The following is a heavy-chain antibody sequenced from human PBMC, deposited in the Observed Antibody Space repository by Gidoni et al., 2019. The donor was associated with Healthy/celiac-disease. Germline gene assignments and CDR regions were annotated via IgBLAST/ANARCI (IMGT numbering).Heavy chain of an antibody. D-gene: IGHD5-18*01. CDR1: GFTFSSYS. CDR3: ARDSGDVDTAMVSAFDI. CDR2: IWYDGSNK. Sequence: QVQLVESGGAVVQPGMSLRLSCAASGFTFSSYSMHWVRQAPGKGLEWVAVIWYDGSNKYYADSVKGRFTISRDNSKNTLYLQMNSLRAEDTAVYYCARDSGDVDTAMVSAFDIWGQGTMVTVSS. J-gene: IGHJ3*02. V-gene: IGHV3-33*01.